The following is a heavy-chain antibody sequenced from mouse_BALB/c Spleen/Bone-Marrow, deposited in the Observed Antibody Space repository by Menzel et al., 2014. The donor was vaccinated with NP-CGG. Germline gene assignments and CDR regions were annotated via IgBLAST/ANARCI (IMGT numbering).Heavy chain of an antibody. CDR3: GRLGYYGCFAY. V-gene: IGHV4-1*02. CDR2: INPDSSTI. CDR1: GFDFSGFW. J-gene: IGHJ3*01. D-gene: IGHD2-3*01. Sequence: EVNLVESGGGLVQPGGSLKLSCAASGFDFSGFWMGWVRQAPGKGLEWIGEINPDSSTINYTPSLKDRFIISRDNAKNTLYLQMNKVRSEDTALYYCGRLGYYGCFAYWGQGTLVTVSA.